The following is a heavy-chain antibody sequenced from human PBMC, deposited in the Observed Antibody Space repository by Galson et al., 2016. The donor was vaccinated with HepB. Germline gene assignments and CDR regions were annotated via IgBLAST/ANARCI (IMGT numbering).Heavy chain of an antibody. CDR1: GASISSSY. CDR3: ARAPGCSGGSCYAFDY. J-gene: IGHJ4*02. V-gene: IGHV4-59*01. CDR2: IKHSGTT. D-gene: IGHD2-15*01. Sequence: SETLSLTCTVSGASISSSYWGWIRQPPGKGLELIGYIKHSGTTNYNPSLRSRVTISLGTSKNQVSLKLTSVTAADTAVYYCARAPGCSGGSCYAFDYWGQGTLVTVSS.